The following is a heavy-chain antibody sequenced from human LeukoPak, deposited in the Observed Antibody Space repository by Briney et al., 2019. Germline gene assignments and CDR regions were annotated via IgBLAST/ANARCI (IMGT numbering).Heavy chain of an antibody. CDR1: GGSISSGDYY. D-gene: IGHD1-1*01. CDR3: ARGDWQYINNWSNWFDP. Sequence: SQTLPLTCTVSGGSISSGDYYRSWIRQPPGKGLEWIGYIYYSGSTYYNPSLKSRVTISVDTSKNQFSLKLSSVTAADTAVYYCARGDWQYINNWSNWFDPWGQGTLVTVSS. V-gene: IGHV4-30-4*08. CDR2: IYYSGST. J-gene: IGHJ5*02.